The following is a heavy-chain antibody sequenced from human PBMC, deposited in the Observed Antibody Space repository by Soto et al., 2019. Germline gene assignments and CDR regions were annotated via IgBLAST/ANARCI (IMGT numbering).Heavy chain of an antibody. Sequence: QVQLVQSGAEVRKPGASVKVSCKASGYTFTSYDINWVRQATGQGLEWMGWMNPNSGNTGYAQKFQGRVTMTRNTSISTAYMELSSLRSEDTAVYYCARGVRRLWQNWFDPWGQGTLVTVSS. CDR1: GYTFTSYD. CDR3: ARGVRRLWQNWFDP. D-gene: IGHD5-18*01. V-gene: IGHV1-8*01. CDR2: MNPNSGNT. J-gene: IGHJ5*02.